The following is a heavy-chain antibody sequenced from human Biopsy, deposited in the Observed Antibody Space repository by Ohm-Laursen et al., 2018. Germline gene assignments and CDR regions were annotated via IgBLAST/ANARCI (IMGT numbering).Heavy chain of an antibody. D-gene: IGHD4-23*01. J-gene: IGHJ4*02. V-gene: IGHV4-59*01. CDR2: VYYTGST. CDR1: GDSISSYY. CDR3: ARGSNDFGGLYFPR. Sequence: SETLSLTCTVSGDSISSYYWSWIRQPPGKGLEWIGYVYYTGSTDYNPSLQSRVTISADTSRNHFSLRLSSLTAADTAVYYCARGSNDFGGLYFPRWGQGTLLTVSS.